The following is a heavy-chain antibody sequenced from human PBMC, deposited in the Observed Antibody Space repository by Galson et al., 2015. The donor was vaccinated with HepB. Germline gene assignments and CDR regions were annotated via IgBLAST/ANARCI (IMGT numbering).Heavy chain of an antibody. CDR2: ISYDGTNK. Sequence: LRLSCAVAGVTFNTYGMHLGGQAPGKGLEWGAVISYDGTNKYYTDSVKGRFTISRDNSKNTLYLQMNSLRAGDTAVYYCAKALGSGDYYDSSGYSSFDAFDIWGQGTMVTVSS. J-gene: IGHJ3*02. V-gene: IGHV3-30*18. CDR1: GVTFNTYG. CDR3: AKALGSGDYYDSSGYSSFDAFDI. D-gene: IGHD3-22*01.